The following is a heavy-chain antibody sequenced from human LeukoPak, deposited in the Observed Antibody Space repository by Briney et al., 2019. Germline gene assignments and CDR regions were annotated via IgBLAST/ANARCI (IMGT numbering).Heavy chain of an antibody. CDR3: AMGIAAAGIDY. J-gene: IGHJ4*02. Sequence: SETLSLTCTVSGGSISSYYWSWIRQPAGKGLEWIGRIYTSGSTNYNPSLKSRVTMSVDTSKNQFPLKLSSVTAADTAVYYCAMGIAAAGIDYWGQGTLVTVSS. V-gene: IGHV4-4*07. D-gene: IGHD6-13*01. CDR1: GGSISSYY. CDR2: IYTSGST.